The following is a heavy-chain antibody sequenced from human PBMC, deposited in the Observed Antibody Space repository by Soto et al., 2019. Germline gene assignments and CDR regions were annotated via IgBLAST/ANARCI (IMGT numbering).Heavy chain of an antibody. CDR2: IWYDGSNK. J-gene: IGHJ4*02. D-gene: IGHD3-10*01. Sequence: SGGSLRLSCAASGFTFSSYGMHWVRQAPGKGLEWVAVIWYDGSNKYYADSVKGRFTISRDNSKNTLYLQMNSLRAEDTAVYYCARGQGPMVWGVFPDYWGQGTPVTVS. CDR1: GFTFSSYG. V-gene: IGHV3-33*08. CDR3: ARGQGPMVWGVFPDY.